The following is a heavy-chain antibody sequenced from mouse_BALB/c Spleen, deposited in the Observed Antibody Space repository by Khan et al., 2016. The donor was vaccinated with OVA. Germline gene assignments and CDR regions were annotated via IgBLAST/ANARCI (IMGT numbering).Heavy chain of an antibody. CDR2: IWGDGST. V-gene: IGHV2-6-7*01. CDR3: ARAYYGHYREAMAY. Sequence: QVQLKESGPGLVAPSQSLSITCTVSGFSLTGYGVNWVHQPPGKGLEWLGMIWGDGSTANNSTLKSRLKLSEDKSKSQVFFKMNRLQMDDTARYDCARAYYGHYREAMAYWGQGTSVTVSS. CDR1: GFSLTGYG. D-gene: IGHD2-10*01. J-gene: IGHJ4*01.